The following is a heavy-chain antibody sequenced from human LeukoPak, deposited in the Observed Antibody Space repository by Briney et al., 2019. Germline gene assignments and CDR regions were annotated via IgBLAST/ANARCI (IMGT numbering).Heavy chain of an antibody. J-gene: IGHJ6*03. CDR3: ARGFISSGYDIPYYYYYMDV. Sequence: GSSVKVSCKASGGTFSSYAISWVRQAPGQGLEWMGGIIPILGTANYAQKFQGRVTITTDESTSTAYMELSSLRSEDTAVYYCARGFISSGYDIPYYYYYMDVWGKGTTVTVSS. D-gene: IGHD5-12*01. CDR1: GGTFSSYA. V-gene: IGHV1-69*05. CDR2: IIPILGTA.